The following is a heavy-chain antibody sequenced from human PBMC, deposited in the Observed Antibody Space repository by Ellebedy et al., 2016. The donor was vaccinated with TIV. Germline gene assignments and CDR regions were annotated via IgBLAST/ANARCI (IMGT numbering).Heavy chain of an antibody. CDR1: GGTFSSYA. D-gene: IGHD2-2*01. V-gene: IGHV1-69*06. Sequence: SVKVSCXASGGTFSSYAISWVRQAPGQGLEWMGGIIPIFGTANYAQKFQGRVTITADKSTSTAYMELSSLRSEDTAVYYCAISNVVVVPAAMGNYYYYGMDVWGQGTTVTVSS. J-gene: IGHJ6*02. CDR2: IIPIFGTA. CDR3: AISNVVVVPAAMGNYYYYGMDV.